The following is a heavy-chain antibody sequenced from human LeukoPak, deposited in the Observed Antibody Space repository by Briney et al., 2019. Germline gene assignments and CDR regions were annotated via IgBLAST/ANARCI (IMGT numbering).Heavy chain of an antibody. CDR1: GFTFSNAW. J-gene: IGHJ4*02. V-gene: IGHV3-15*01. CDR3: TTCGGDCYFNY. Sequence: PGGSLRLACAASGFTFSNAWMNWVRQAPGKGLERVGRIKSKPDGETTTYAAPVKGRFTISRDDSRNTLYLQMNSLKTEDTAVYYCTTCGGDCYFNYWGQGTLVTVSS. CDR2: IKSKPDGETT. D-gene: IGHD2-21*02.